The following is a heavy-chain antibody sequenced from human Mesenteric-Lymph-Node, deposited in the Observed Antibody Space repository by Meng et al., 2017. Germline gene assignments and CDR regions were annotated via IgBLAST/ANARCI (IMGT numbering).Heavy chain of an antibody. J-gene: IGHJ3*02. Sequence: GGSLRLSCAASGFTFDTYAMSWVRQAPGKGLEWVSGIGGGPDDTFYADTVKGRFTISRDNSKNMLYLQMNSLRAEDTAVYYCAKDRESYNSVWDAFDIWGQGTMVTVSS. CDR2: IGGGPDDT. CDR1: GFTFDTYA. CDR3: AKDRESYNSVWDAFDI. V-gene: IGHV3-23*01. D-gene: IGHD1-20*01.